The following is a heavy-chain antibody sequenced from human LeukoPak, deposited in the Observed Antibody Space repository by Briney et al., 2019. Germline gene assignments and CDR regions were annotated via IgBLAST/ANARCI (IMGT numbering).Heavy chain of an antibody. V-gene: IGHV3-23*01. CDR3: ARDLSLYCSGGSCYSLNY. Sequence: GGSLRLSCAASGFTFSSYAMSWVRQAPGKGLEWVSAISGSGGSTYYADSVKGRFTISRDNAKNSLYLQMNSLRAEDTAVYYCARDLSLYCSGGSCYSLNYLGQGTLVTVSS. J-gene: IGHJ4*02. CDR1: GFTFSSYA. CDR2: ISGSGGST. D-gene: IGHD2-15*01.